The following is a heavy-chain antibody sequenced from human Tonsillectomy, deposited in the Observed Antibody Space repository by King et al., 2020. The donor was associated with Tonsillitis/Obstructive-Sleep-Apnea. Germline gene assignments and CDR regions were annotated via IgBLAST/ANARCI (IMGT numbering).Heavy chain of an antibody. CDR1: GFTVSSNY. D-gene: IGHD6-19*01. V-gene: IGHV3-66*01. CDR3: ARVEVAVAGLLGAFDI. J-gene: IGHJ3*02. Sequence: EVQLVESGGGLVQPGGSLRLSCAASGFTVSSNYMSWVRQAPGKGLEWVSVIYSGGSTYYAGSVKGRFTISRDNSKNTLYLQMNSLRAEDTAVYYCARVEVAVAGLLGAFDIWGQGTMVTVSS. CDR2: IYSGGST.